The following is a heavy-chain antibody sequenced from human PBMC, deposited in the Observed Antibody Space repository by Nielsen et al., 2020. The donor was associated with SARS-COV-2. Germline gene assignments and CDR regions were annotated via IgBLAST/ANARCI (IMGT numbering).Heavy chain of an antibody. D-gene: IGHD2-15*01. Sequence: GESLKISCAASGFTFSDSYMSWIRQAPGKGLEWISHITSSGSPIYYADSVKGRFTMSRDNAKNSLFLQMNSLRAEDTAVYYCARDWSRAADVWGQGTMVTVSS. CDR1: GFTFSDSY. J-gene: IGHJ3*01. CDR2: ITSSGSPI. CDR3: ARDWSRAADV. V-gene: IGHV3-11*01.